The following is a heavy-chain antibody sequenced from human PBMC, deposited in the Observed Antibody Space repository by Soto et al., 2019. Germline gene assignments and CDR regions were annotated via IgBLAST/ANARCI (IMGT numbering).Heavy chain of an antibody. CDR1: GGSISSSSYY. Sequence: QLQLQESGPGLVKPSETLSLTCTVSGGSISSSSYYWGWIRQPPGKGLEWIGSIYYSGNTYYNPSLKSRVTISVDTSKNQFSLKLSSVTAADTAVYYCARVAAADDAFDIWGQGTMVTVSS. CDR3: ARVAAADDAFDI. J-gene: IGHJ3*02. CDR2: IYYSGNT. D-gene: IGHD6-13*01. V-gene: IGHV4-39*01.